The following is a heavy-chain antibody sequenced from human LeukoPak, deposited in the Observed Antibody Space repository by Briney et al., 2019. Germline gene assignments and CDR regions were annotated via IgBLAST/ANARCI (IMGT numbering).Heavy chain of an antibody. CDR2: ISYDGSNK. D-gene: IGHD3-10*01. CDR1: GFTFSNYN. V-gene: IGHV3-30*18. CDR3: AKDGGSGSYYNLNWFDP. Sequence: GGSLRLSCAASGFTFSNYNMNWVRQAPGKGLEWVAVISYDGSNKYYADSVKGRFTISRDNSKNTLYLQMNSLRAEDTAVYYCAKDGGSGSYYNLNWFDPWGQGTLVTVSS. J-gene: IGHJ5*02.